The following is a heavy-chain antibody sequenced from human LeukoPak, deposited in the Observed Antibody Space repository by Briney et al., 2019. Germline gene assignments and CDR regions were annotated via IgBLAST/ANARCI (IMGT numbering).Heavy chain of an antibody. J-gene: IGHJ4*02. Sequence: NAGGSLRLSCVASGFTFSSYSMNWVRQAPGKGLEWVSSISSSSSYIYYADSVKGRFTISRDNAKNSLYLQMNSLRAEDTAVYYCASHIAARPIDYWGQGTLVTVSS. CDR2: ISSSSSYI. D-gene: IGHD6-6*01. V-gene: IGHV3-21*01. CDR3: ASHIAARPIDY. CDR1: GFTFSSYS.